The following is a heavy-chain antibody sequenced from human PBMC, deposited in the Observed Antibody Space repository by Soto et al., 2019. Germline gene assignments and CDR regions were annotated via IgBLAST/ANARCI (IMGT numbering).Heavy chain of an antibody. CDR3: AREDSIIIPAVSDF. CDR2: ISKSDYT. V-gene: IGHV3-21*01. CDR1: GFAFNNYG. J-gene: IGHJ4*02. Sequence: GGSLRLSCTVSGFAFNNYGINWVRQAPGKGLEWVSSISKSDYTYYSDSVKGRFAISRDNAKSSVSLQMNTLRVEDTAVYYCAREDSIIIPAVSDFWGQGTLVTVPS. D-gene: IGHD2-2*01.